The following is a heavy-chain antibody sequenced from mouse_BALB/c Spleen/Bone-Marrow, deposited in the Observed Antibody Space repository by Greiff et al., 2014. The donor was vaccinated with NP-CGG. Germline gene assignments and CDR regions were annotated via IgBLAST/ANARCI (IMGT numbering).Heavy chain of an antibody. CDR3: ARDDYGV. CDR1: GYSITSDYA. D-gene: IGHD2-4*01. J-gene: IGHJ1*01. Sequence: EVQLVESGPGLVKPSQSLSLTCTVTGYSITSDYAWNWIRQFPGNKLEWTGYISYSGSTSYNPSLKSRISITRDTSKNQFFLQLNSVTTEDTATYYCARDDYGVWGAGTTVTVSS. V-gene: IGHV3-2*02. CDR2: ISYSGST.